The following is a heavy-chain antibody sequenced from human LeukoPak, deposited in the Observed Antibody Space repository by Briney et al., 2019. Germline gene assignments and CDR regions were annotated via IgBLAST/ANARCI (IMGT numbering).Heavy chain of an antibody. CDR3: ARVSRNGWLQYFDY. CDR1: GYSTSSGYS. CDR2: IYRSGNT. D-gene: IGHD5-24*01. J-gene: IGHJ4*02. V-gene: IGHV4-38-2*02. Sequence: PSETLSPTCPVSGYSTSSGYSWGWSRQPPGKGLEWIGSIYRSGNTYYNPSLKSRVSPSVGTSKNQFSLKLTSVTAADTAVYYCARVSRNGWLQYFDYWGQGTLVTVSS.